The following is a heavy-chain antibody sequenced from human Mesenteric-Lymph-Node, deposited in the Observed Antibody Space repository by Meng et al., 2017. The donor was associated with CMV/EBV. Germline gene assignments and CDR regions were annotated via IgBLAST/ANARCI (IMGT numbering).Heavy chain of an antibody. D-gene: IGHD1-26*01. V-gene: IGHV4-39*07. CDR3: VRGGSYHNWFDP. CDR2: INHSGST. CDR1: GGSISSSSYY. Sequence: SETLSLTCTVSGGSISSSSYYWGWIRQPPGKGLEWIGEINHSGSTNYNPSLKSRVTISVDTSKNQFSLKLSSVTAADTAVYYCVRGGSYHNWFDPWGQGTLVTVSS. J-gene: IGHJ5*02.